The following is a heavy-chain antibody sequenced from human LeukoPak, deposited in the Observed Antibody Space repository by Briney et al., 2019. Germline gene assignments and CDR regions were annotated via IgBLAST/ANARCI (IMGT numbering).Heavy chain of an antibody. V-gene: IGHV1-18*01. CDR2: ISPYDGAT. D-gene: IGHD3-9*01. CDR1: GYSFTSYG. CDR3: ARDTDWTVDY. J-gene: IGHJ4*02. Sequence: ASVKVSCKASGYSFTSYGITWVRQAPGQGLEWMGWISPYDGATEHAQNLQDRVSMTIDTSTNTAHVEVRSLKSDDTAIYYCARDTDWTVDYWGQGTLVTVSS.